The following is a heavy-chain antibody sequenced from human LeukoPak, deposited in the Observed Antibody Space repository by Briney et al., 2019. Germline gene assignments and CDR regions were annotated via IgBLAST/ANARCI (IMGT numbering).Heavy chain of an antibody. CDR3: ARRRIVVVPAANFACDP. V-gene: IGHV7-4-1*02. CDR2: INTNTGNP. J-gene: IGHJ5*02. CDR1: GYTFTSYA. Sequence: ASVKVSCKASGYTFTSYAMNWVRQAPGQGLEWMGWINTNTGNPTYAQGFTGRFVFSLDTSVSTAYLQISSLKAEDTAVYYCARRRIVVVPAANFACDPWGQGTLVTVSS. D-gene: IGHD2-2*01.